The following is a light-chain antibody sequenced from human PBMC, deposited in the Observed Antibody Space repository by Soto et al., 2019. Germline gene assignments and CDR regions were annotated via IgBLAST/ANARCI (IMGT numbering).Light chain of an antibody. CDR2: GAS. CDR1: QSVSSSY. Sequence: EIVLTQSPGTLSLSPGERATLSCRASQSVSSSYLAWYQQKSGQAPRLLIYGASNRATGIPDRFSGSGSGTVFTLTISRLEPEDFAVYYCQQYGRSSWTFGQGTKVEIK. J-gene: IGKJ1*01. V-gene: IGKV3-20*01. CDR3: QQYGRSSWT.